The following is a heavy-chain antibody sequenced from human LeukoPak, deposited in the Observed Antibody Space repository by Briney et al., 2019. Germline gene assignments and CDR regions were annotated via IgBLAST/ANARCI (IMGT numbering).Heavy chain of an antibody. CDR3: ARRHDYFDY. Sequence: GGSLTLSCAASGFSFSNAYMSWIRQAPGKGLEWISYISSSGSTIYCIDSVKGRFTMSRDNAKNSLYLQMTSLRAEDTAIYYCARRHDYFDYWGQGTLVTVSS. CDR1: GFSFSNAY. CDR2: ISSSGSTI. V-gene: IGHV3-11*01. D-gene: IGHD3-3*01. J-gene: IGHJ4*02.